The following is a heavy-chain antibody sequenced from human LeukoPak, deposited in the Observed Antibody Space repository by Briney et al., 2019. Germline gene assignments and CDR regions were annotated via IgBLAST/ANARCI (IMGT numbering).Heavy chain of an antibody. CDR2: IYSGGST. CDR1: GFTVSSNY. Sequence: GGSLRLSCAASGFTVSSNYMSWVRQASGKGLEWVSVIYSGGSTYYADSVKGRFTISRDNSKNTLYLQMNSLRAEDTAVYYCARDASGARIAGYWGQGTLVTVSS. D-gene: IGHD6-13*01. J-gene: IGHJ4*02. V-gene: IGHV3-66*02. CDR3: ARDASGARIAGY.